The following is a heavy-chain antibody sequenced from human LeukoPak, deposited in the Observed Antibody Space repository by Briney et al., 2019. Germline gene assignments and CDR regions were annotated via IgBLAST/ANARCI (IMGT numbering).Heavy chain of an antibody. V-gene: IGHV3-48*01. CDR2: INLNSRTI. CDR3: ARGGAARPDY. CDR1: GFTFSTYG. J-gene: IGHJ4*02. Sequence: GGSLRLSCEASGFTFSTYGMNWVRQAPGKGLEWVSYINLNSRTIDYADSVRGRFTISRDNAKYSLYLHMNSLRAEDTAVYYCARGGAARPDYWGQGTLVTVFS. D-gene: IGHD6-6*01.